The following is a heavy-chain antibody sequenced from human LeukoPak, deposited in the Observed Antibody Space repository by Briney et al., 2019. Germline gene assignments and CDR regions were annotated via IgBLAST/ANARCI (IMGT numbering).Heavy chain of an antibody. CDR2: LSGSGGDT. CDR1: GFTFNSYA. J-gene: IGHJ4*02. Sequence: GGSLRLSCATSGFTFNSYAMSWVRQAPGNWLEWVSGLSGSGGDTDYADSVKGRFTISRDNSRNTLYLQMNSLRSEDTAVYYCAKDAMATVTYFDYWGQGSLVTVSS. CDR3: AKDAMATVTYFDY. V-gene: IGHV3-23*01. D-gene: IGHD4-17*01.